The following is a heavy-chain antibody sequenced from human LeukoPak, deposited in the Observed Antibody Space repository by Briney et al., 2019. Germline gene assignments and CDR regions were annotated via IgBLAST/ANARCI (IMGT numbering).Heavy chain of an antibody. Sequence: GGSLRLSCAASGFSFSSFWMHWVRQVPGKGLVWVSRVNRDGSSTNYAESVKGRFTISRDSAENTLYLQMNSLRAEDTAMYYCARDTGYTFWSGFYAPNFDYWGQGILVSVSS. CDR3: ARDTGYTFWSGFYAPNFDY. V-gene: IGHV3-74*01. CDR1: GFSFSSFW. J-gene: IGHJ4*02. D-gene: IGHD3-3*01. CDR2: VNRDGSST.